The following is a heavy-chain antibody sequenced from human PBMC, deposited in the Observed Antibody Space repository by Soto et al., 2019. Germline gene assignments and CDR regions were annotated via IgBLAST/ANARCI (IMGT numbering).Heavy chain of an antibody. CDR3: ARRNYAGTLDY. V-gene: IGHV1-46*01. CDR1: GDTFTSYY. Sequence: LVEVCCKACGDTFTSYYRHWARQAPGQGLEWMGIINPSGGSTSYAQKFQGRVTMTRDTSTSTVYMELSSLRSEDTAVYYCARRNYAGTLDYWGQGTLVTVSS. J-gene: IGHJ4*02. CDR2: INPSGGST. D-gene: IGHD1-7*01.